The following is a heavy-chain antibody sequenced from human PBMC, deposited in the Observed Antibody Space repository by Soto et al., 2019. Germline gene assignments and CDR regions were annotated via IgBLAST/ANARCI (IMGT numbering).Heavy chain of an antibody. D-gene: IGHD5-12*01. V-gene: IGHV1-2*02. CDR3: ARESGGATATLDYYYFYMDV. Sequence: GASVKVSCKSSGDSFNDYYIHWVRQAPGQGFEWMGWINPNGGVTKYAQKFQGRVSMTRDTSIRTVYMQLSRLRSDDTAVYYCARESGGATATLDYYYFYMDVWGTGTTVTVSS. J-gene: IGHJ6*03. CDR2: INPNGGVT. CDR1: GDSFNDYY.